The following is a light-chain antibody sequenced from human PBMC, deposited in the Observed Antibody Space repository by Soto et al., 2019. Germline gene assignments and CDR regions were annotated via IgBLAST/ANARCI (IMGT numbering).Light chain of an antibody. CDR2: GAS. CDR1: QSVSSSY. Sequence: PGERVTLSCRASQSVSSSYLTWYQQKPGQAPRLLIYGASSRATGIPDRFSGSGSGTDFTLTISRLEPEDFAVYYCQQYGSSSITFGQGTRLEIK. V-gene: IGKV3-20*01. J-gene: IGKJ5*01. CDR3: QQYGSSSIT.